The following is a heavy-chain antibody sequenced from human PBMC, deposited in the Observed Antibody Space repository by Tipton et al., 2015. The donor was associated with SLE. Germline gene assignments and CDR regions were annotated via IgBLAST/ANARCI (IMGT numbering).Heavy chain of an antibody. Sequence: GSLRLSCAASGFTFSTYWMTWVRQAPGKGLEWVANIKQDGSEKHYVDSVKGRFTISRDNAKNSLYLQMNSLRAEDTAVYYCARTSSTWANWFDPWGQGTLVTVSS. CDR2: IKQDGSEK. D-gene: IGHD6-13*01. CDR1: GFTFSTYW. V-gene: IGHV3-7*01. CDR3: ARTSSTWANWFDP. J-gene: IGHJ5*02.